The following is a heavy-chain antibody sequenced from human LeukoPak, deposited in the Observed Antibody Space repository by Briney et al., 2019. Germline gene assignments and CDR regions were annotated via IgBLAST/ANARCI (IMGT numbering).Heavy chain of an antibody. D-gene: IGHD1-26*01. J-gene: IGHJ4*02. CDR2: ISGSGGST. CDR3: AKSKSGSYYVGLDY. CDR1: GFTFSSYA. V-gene: IGHV3-23*01. Sequence: PGGSLRLSCAASGFTFSSYAMSWVRQAPGKGLEWVSAISGSGGSTYYADSVKGRFTISRDNSKNTLYLQMNSLRAEDTVMYYCAKSKSGSYYVGLDYWGQGTLVTVSS.